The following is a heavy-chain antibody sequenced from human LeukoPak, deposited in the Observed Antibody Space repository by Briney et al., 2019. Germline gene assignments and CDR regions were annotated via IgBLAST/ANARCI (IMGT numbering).Heavy chain of an antibody. CDR3: ARGWIAETTVVTPYNY. CDR1: GGTFSSYA. J-gene: IGHJ4*02. V-gene: IGHV1-69*13. CDR2: TIPIFGTA. Sequence: ASVKVSCKASGGTFSSYAISWVRQAPGQWLELMGGTIPIFGTAHYAQKFQGRVTITADESTSTAYMQLSSLRSEDTAVYYCARGWIAETTVVTPYNYWGQGTLVTVSS. D-gene: IGHD4-23*01.